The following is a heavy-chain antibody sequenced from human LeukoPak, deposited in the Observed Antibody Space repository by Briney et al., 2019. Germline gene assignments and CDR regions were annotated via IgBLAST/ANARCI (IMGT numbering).Heavy chain of an antibody. J-gene: IGHJ1*01. CDR3: ATYSSLNRREFQY. CDR1: GGSISSGGYY. D-gene: IGHD3-22*01. V-gene: IGHV4-30-2*01. Sequence: PSQTLSLTCTVSGGSISSGGYYWSWIRQPPGKGLEWIGYIYHSGSTYYNPSLKSRVTISVDTSKNQFSLKLSSVTAADTAVYYCATYSSLNRREFQYWGQGTLLTVSS. CDR2: IYHSGST.